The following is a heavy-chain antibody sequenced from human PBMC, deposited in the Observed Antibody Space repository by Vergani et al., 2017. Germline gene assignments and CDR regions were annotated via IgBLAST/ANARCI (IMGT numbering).Heavy chain of an antibody. D-gene: IGHD3-9*01. CDR3: ARTESFILRYFHWAL. CDR2: MHHSGGA. CDR1: GSSMSGYY. Sequence: QVRLQESGPGLVKPSETLSLTCSVSGSSMSGYYWSWIRQPPGKELGWIGYMHHSGGAYYNPSLKGRVTISVDTSKNQFSLEVTSVTAADTAIYFCARTESFILRYFHWALWGQGTLVTVSS. V-gene: IGHV4-4*08. J-gene: IGHJ4*02.